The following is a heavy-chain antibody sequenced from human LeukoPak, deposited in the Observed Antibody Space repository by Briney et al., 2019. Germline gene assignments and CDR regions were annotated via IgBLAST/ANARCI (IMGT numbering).Heavy chain of an antibody. V-gene: IGHV1-8*01. Sequence: AASVKVSCKASGYTFTSYDINWVRQATGQGLEWMGWMNPNSGNTGYAQKFQGRVTMTRNTSISTAYMELSSLRSEDTAVYYCARDIGSGRIFDYWGQGTLVTVSS. CDR2: MNPNSGNT. J-gene: IGHJ4*02. CDR1: GYTFTSYD. CDR3: ARDIGSGRIFDY. D-gene: IGHD3-10*01.